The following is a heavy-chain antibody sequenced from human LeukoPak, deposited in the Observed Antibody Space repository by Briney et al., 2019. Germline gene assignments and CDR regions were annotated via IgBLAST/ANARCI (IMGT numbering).Heavy chain of an antibody. CDR3: ARPGQDTATSLHYYGMDV. D-gene: IGHD5-18*01. Sequence: SETLSLTCAVYGGSFSGYYWSWIRQPPGKGLEWIGEINHSGSTNYNPSLKSRVTISVDTSKNQFSLKVSSVTAADTAVYYCARPGQDTATSLHYYGMDVWGQGTTVTVSS. V-gene: IGHV4-34*01. CDR2: INHSGST. CDR1: GGSFSGYY. J-gene: IGHJ6*02.